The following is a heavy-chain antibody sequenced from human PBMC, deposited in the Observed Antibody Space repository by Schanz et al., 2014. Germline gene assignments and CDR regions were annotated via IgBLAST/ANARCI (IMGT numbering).Heavy chain of an antibody. D-gene: IGHD3-3*01. CDR3: AKDGEIWSGYPEYFDS. Sequence: EVQLVESGGGLVQPGGSLRLSCAASGFTFRTYLMNWVRQAPGKGLEWVSFISSTSSSKDYADSVKGRFSISRDNAKNSLYLQMNSLRDEDTAVYYCAKDGEIWSGYPEYFDSWGQGTLVTVSS. CDR1: GFTFRTYL. CDR2: ISSTSSSK. J-gene: IGHJ4*02. V-gene: IGHV3-48*02.